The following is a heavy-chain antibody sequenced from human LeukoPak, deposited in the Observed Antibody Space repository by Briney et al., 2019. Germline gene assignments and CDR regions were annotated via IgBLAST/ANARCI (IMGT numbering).Heavy chain of an antibody. J-gene: IGHJ4*02. CDR2: ISAYNGNT. V-gene: IGHV1-18*04. CDR1: GYTFTAYY. CDR3: ARDRQAYDSSGIFDY. Sequence: ASEKVSCKASGYTFTAYYIQWVRQAPGQGLEWMGWISAYNGNTNYAQKLQGRVTMTTDTSTSTAYMELRSLRSDDTAVYYCARDRQAYDSSGIFDYWGQGTLVTVSS. D-gene: IGHD3-22*01.